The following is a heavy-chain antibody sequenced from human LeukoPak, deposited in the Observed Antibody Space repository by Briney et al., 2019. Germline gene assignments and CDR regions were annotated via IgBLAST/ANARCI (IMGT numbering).Heavy chain of an antibody. Sequence: SDTLSLTCTVSDYSISADYFWGWIRQPPGKGLEWIGSVYHTESTFYNPSLQSRLTISVDTSKNQFSLQLSSVTAADTALYYCARGLGPTNWHYYMDVWGKGTSVTVS. J-gene: IGHJ6*03. CDR3: ARGLGPTNWHYYMDV. CDR1: DYSISADYF. V-gene: IGHV4-38-2*02. D-gene: IGHD3/OR15-3a*01. CDR2: VYHTEST.